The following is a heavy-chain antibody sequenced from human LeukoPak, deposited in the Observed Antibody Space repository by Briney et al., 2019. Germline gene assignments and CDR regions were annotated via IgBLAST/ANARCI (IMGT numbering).Heavy chain of an antibody. Sequence: GESRKISCKGSGYSFTSYWISWVRQMPGTGLEGMGRIEPSDSYTNYSPSFQGHVTISADKSISTAYLQWSSLKASDTAMYYCARHPNYDSSGSRFDPWGQGTLVTVSS. CDR1: GYSFTSYW. CDR3: ARHPNYDSSGSRFDP. D-gene: IGHD3-22*01. CDR2: IEPSDSYT. V-gene: IGHV5-10-1*01. J-gene: IGHJ5*02.